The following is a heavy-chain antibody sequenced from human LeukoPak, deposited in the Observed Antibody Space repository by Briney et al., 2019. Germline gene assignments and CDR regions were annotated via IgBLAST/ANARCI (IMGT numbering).Heavy chain of an antibody. CDR3: AVRTGYSSAWPFDY. Sequence: GASVKVSCKASGYTFTAYGIHWMRQAPGQGLEWMGWISPYNGDTKYAQKVQGRVTMTTDTSTSTASMELRSLKSDDTALYFCAVRTGYSSAWPFDYWGQGTLVTVSS. V-gene: IGHV1-18*01. CDR2: ISPYNGDT. J-gene: IGHJ4*02. CDR1: GYTFTAYG. D-gene: IGHD6-19*01.